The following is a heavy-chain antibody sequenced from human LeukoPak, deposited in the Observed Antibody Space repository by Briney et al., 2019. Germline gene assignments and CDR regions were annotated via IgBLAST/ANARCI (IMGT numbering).Heavy chain of an antibody. CDR3: ARVYDFWSGYSFGAFNI. CDR1: GGSITSGDYY. V-gene: IGHV4-30-4*01. J-gene: IGHJ3*02. D-gene: IGHD3-3*01. Sequence: SETLSLTCTVSGGSITSGDYYWSWLRQPPGKGLEWIGYIYYSGRTYYNPSLKSRVSISVDTSKNQFSLKLSSVTAADTAVYYCARVYDFWSGYSFGAFNIWGQGTMVTVPS. CDR2: IYYSGRT.